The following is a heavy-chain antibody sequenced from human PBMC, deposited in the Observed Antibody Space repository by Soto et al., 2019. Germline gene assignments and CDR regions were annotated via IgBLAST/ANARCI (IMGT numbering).Heavy chain of an antibody. V-gene: IGHV4-39*01. D-gene: IGHD4-17*01. Sequence: QLQLQESGPGLVKPSETLSLTCTVSGGSISSSSYYWGWIRQPPGKGLEWIGSIYSSGSTYYNPSLKSRVTSSVDTSKNQFSLKLGSVTAADTGVYYCARHDYGDYDWFDPWGQGTLVTLSS. CDR3: ARHDYGDYDWFDP. J-gene: IGHJ5*01. CDR2: IYSSGST. CDR1: GGSISSSSYY.